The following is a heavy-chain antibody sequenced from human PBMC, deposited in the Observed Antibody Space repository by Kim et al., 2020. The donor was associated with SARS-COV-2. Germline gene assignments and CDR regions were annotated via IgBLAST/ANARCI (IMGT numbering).Heavy chain of an antibody. V-gene: IGHV3-30*18. CDR1: GFTFSSYG. CDR3: AKHYLRHYYDSSGYYWPQYYYYGMDV. J-gene: IGHJ6*02. Sequence: GGSLRLSCAASGFTFSSYGMHWVRQAPGKGLEWVAVISYDGSNKYYADSVKGRFTISRDNSKNTLYLQMNSLRAEDTAVYYCAKHYLRHYYDSSGYYWPQYYYYGMDVWGQGTTVTVSS. CDR2: ISYDGSNK. D-gene: IGHD3-22*01.